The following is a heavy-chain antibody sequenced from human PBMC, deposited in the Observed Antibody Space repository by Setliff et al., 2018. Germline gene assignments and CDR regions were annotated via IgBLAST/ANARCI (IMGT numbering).Heavy chain of an antibody. V-gene: IGHV7-4-1*02. D-gene: IGHD2-2*01. CDR1: GYTFTTYA. CDR3: ARDLGYCSTTSCHGDWFDP. Sequence: ASVKVSCKASGYTFTTYAMSWMRQAPGQRLEWMGWINTNTGNPSYAQDFTGRFVFSLDTSVSTAYLQISSLKAEDTAVYYCARDLGYCSTTSCHGDWFDPWGQGTLVTVSS. J-gene: IGHJ5*02. CDR2: INTNTGNP.